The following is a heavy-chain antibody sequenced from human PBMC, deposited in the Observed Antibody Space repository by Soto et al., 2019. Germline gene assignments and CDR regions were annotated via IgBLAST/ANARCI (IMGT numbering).Heavy chain of an antibody. D-gene: IGHD3-3*01. V-gene: IGHV4-39*01. J-gene: IGHJ3*02. CDR1: GGSISRSSYY. CDR3: ARHDRFLEWYDAFDI. CDR2: IYYSGST. Sequence: QLQLQESGPGLVKPSETLSLTCTVSGGSISRSSYYWGWIRQPPGKGLEWIGSIYYSGSTYYNPSLKSRVTISVDTSKNQFSLKLSSVTAADTAVYYCARHDRFLEWYDAFDIWGQGTMVTVSS.